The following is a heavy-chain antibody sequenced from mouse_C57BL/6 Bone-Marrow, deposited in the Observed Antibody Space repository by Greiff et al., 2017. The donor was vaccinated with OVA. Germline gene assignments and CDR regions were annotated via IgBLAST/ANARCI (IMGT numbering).Heavy chain of an antibody. J-gene: IGHJ3*01. CDR3: TRAGFAY. Sequence: QVQLQQSGAELVRPGASVTLSCKASGYTFTDYEMHWVKQTPVHGLEWIGAIDPETGGTAYNQTFKGKAILTADKPSSTAYMELRSLTSEDSAVYYCTRAGFAYWGQGTLVTVSA. V-gene: IGHV1-15*01. CDR1: GYTFTDYE. CDR2: IDPETGGT.